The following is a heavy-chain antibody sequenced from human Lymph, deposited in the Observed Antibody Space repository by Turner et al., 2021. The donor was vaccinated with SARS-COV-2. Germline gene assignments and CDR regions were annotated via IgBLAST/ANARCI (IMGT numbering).Heavy chain of an antibody. Sequence: EVQLLESGGGLVQPGGSLILSCAASGFTFSSYTMSWVRQAPGKGLEWGSAISGSGASTYYADSVKGRFTISRDNSKNTLYLQMNSLRVEDTAVYYCAKDGYDGIYCGGGSCYSGWFDPWGQGTLVTVSS. V-gene: IGHV3-23*01. J-gene: IGHJ5*02. CDR3: AKDGYDGIYCGGGSCYSGWFDP. CDR2: ISGSGAST. D-gene: IGHD2-15*01. CDR1: GFTFSSYT.